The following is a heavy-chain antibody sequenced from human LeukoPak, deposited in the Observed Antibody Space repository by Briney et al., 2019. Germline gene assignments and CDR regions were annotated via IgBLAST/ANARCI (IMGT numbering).Heavy chain of an antibody. CDR1: GFTFSSYA. CDR2: ISGSGGST. CDR3: AKNGRGYSSDYFDY. Sequence: GGSLRLSCAASGFTFSSYAMSWVRQAPGKGLEWVSAISGSGGSTYYADSVKGRFTISRDNSKNTLYLQMNTLRPEDTAVYSCAKNGRGYSSDYFDYWGQATLVTVSS. J-gene: IGHJ4*02. V-gene: IGHV3-23*01. D-gene: IGHD5-18*01.